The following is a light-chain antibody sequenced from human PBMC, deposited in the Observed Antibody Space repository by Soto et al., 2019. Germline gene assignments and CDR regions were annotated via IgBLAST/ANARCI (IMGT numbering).Light chain of an antibody. Sequence: DIQMSQSPSSLSASVGDSVTITCRASETIIDYLNWYQQQPGEAPKLLIFSASSLHSVVPSRFRGSGSGTHFTLTISSLQPEDFATYFCQQSFSAPRTFGQGTKLQAK. J-gene: IGKJ2*01. CDR1: ETIIDY. V-gene: IGKV1-39*01. CDR3: QQSFSAPRT. CDR2: SAS.